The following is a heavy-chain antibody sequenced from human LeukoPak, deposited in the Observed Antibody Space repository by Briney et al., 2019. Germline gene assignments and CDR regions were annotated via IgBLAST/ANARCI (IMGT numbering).Heavy chain of an antibody. J-gene: IGHJ6*02. V-gene: IGHV1-69*04. CDR3: ARVGNYDILSGYHMSDYYYYGMDV. CDR2: MIPILGRA. Sequence: SSVTVSCKASGGTFIIYGISWERQAPGQGQEGMGRMIPILGRANYTQKFQGRVTITADKSTRTAYMDLSSLRSKHTAVYYCARVGNYDILSGYHMSDYYYYGMDVWGQGTTVTVSS. D-gene: IGHD3-9*01. CDR1: GGTFIIYG.